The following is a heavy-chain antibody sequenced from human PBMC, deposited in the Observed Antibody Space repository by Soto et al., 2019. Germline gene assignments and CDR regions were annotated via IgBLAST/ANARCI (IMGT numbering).Heavy chain of an antibody. CDR2: ISAHNGNT. CDR3: ARGRYGDY. D-gene: IGHD1-1*01. CDR1: GYGFTTYG. Sequence: QIHLVQSGAEVKKPGASVKVSCKGSGYGFTTYGITWVRQAPGQGLEWMASISAHNGNTNYAQKLQGRVTVTRDTSTSTAYMELRSLRSDDTAVSYCARGRYGDYWGQGALVTVS. J-gene: IGHJ4*02. V-gene: IGHV1-18*01.